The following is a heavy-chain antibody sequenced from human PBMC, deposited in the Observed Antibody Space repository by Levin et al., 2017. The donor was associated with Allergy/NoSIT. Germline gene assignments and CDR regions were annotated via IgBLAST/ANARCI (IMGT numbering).Heavy chain of an antibody. CDR2: INHSGST. CDR1: GGSFSGYY. D-gene: IGHD3-3*01. J-gene: IGHJ5*02. V-gene: IGHV4-34*01. CDR3: ARGWRIWSGYFSYWFDP. Sequence: SETLFLTCAVYGGSFSGYYWSWIRQPPGKGLEWIGEINHSGSTNYNPSLKSRVTISVDTSKNQFSLKLSSVTAADTAVYYCARGWRIWSGYFSYWFDPWGQGTLVTVSS.